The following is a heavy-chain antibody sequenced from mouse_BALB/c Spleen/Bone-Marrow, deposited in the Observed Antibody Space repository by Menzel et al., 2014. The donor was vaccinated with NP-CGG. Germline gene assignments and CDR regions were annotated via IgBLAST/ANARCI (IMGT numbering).Heavy chain of an antibody. V-gene: IGHV1-87*01. J-gene: IGHJ4*01. D-gene: IGHD1-1*01. CDR3: AREGYYYGSGTYYAMDY. CDR2: IYPGNDDT. CDR1: GYTFTSYW. Sequence: QVQLQQSGAELARPGASVKLSCKASGYTFTSYWTQWVKQRPGQGLEWIGAIYPGNDDTRYTQKFKGKATLTADKSSSTAYMQLSSLAAEDSAVYYWAREGYYYGSGTYYAMDYRGQGTSVTVSS.